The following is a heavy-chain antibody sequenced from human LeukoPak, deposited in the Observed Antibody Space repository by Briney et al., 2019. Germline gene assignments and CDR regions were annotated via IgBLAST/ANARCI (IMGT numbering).Heavy chain of an antibody. CDR2: IYYSGST. J-gene: IGHJ4*02. D-gene: IGHD6-6*01. V-gene: IGHV4-59*08. Sequence: SETLPLTCTVSGGSISSYYWSWIRQPPGKGLEWIGYIYYSGSTNYNPSLKSRVTISVDTSKNQFSLKLSSVTAADTAVYYCARGSSPGVFDYWGQGTLVTVSS. CDR1: GGSISSYY. CDR3: ARGSSPGVFDY.